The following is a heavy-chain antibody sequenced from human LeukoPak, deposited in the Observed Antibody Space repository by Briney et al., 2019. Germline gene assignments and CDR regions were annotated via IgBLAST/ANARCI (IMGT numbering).Heavy chain of an antibody. V-gene: IGHV3-7*01. Sequence: GGSLRLSCAASGLTFSSYWMSWVRQAPGKGLEWVANIKQEGSEKYYVDSVKGRFTISRDNAKNSLYLQMNSLRAEDTAVYYCTGHDSSCSTGEGFDYWGQGTLVTVSS. D-gene: IGHD3-22*01. CDR1: GLTFSSYW. CDR2: IKQEGSEK. CDR3: TGHDSSCSTGEGFDY. J-gene: IGHJ4*02.